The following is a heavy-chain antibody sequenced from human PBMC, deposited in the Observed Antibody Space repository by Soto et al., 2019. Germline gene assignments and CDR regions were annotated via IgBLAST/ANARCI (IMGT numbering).Heavy chain of an antibody. CDR2: IYYSGST. CDR1: GGSISSSSYY. Sequence: SETLSLTCTVSGGSISSSSYYWGWIRQPPGKGLEWIGSIYYSGSTYYNPSLKSRVTISVDTSKNQFSLKLSSVTAADTAVYYCARHRGARGDYWYFDLWGRGTLVTVSS. CDR3: ARHRGARGDYWYFDL. D-gene: IGHD2-21*01. V-gene: IGHV4-39*01. J-gene: IGHJ2*01.